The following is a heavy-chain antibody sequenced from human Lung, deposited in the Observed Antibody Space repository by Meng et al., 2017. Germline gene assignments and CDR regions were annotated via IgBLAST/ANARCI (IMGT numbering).Heavy chain of an antibody. Sequence: DVQPVESGGGLVKPGGSLRLSCGASGFTFNIYTMNWVRQAPGKGLEWVSSISSSSTYIYYADSVKGRFTISRDNAKNSLYLQMNRLRAEDTAVYFCATQLFYETSSYRDYWGQGTLVTVSS. J-gene: IGHJ4*02. CDR3: ATQLFYETSSYRDY. CDR1: GFTFNIYT. D-gene: IGHD3-16*02. CDR2: ISSSSTYI. V-gene: IGHV3-21*02.